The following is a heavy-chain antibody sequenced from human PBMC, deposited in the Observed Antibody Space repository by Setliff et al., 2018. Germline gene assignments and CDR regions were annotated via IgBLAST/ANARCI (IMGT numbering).Heavy chain of an antibody. D-gene: IGHD3-22*01. CDR3: ARRVSYDSSGYPLGY. Sequence: EASVKVSCKPSGYGFMSYGVSWVRLAPGQGLQWMGMVNPSGGHPVYAQKFQGRVTMTSDTSTNTVYMDLSSLTSEDTAVYFCARRVSYDSSGYPLGYWGQGTLVTVSS. CDR1: GYGFMSYG. V-gene: IGHV1-46*01. CDR2: VNPSGGHP. J-gene: IGHJ4*02.